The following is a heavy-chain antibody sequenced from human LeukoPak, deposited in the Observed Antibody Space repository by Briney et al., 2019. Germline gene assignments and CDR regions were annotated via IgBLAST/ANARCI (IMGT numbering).Heavy chain of an antibody. J-gene: IGHJ4*02. Sequence: PSDTLSLTCTVSGGSLSGHFWSWFRRPPGKGLENIGYIHSSGNTNYNPSYKSRVTGSLEMSKNQFSLSLTSVTAAATAVYYCARDPGDTDWYNFDFWGQGILVTVSS. D-gene: IGHD3-9*01. CDR3: ARDPGDTDWYNFDF. CDR2: IHSSGNT. CDR1: GGSLSGHF. V-gene: IGHV4-59*11.